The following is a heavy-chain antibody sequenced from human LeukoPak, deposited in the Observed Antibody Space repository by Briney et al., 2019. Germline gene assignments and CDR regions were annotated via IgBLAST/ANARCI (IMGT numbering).Heavy chain of an antibody. D-gene: IGHD3-10*01. CDR2: IYHSGST. V-gene: IGHV4-59*01. CDR1: GGSISTYY. CDR3: ARVGITNTLDY. J-gene: IGHJ4*02. Sequence: SETLSLTCTVSGGSISTYYWSWIRQPPGKGLEWIGYIYHSGSTKYNPSLKSRVTISVDTSQNQFSLKLSSVTAADTAVYYCARVGITNTLDYWGQGTLITVSS.